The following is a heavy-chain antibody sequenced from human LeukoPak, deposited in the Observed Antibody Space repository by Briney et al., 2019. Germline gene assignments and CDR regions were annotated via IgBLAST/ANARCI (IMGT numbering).Heavy chain of an antibody. D-gene: IGHD3-10*01. J-gene: IGHJ5*02. V-gene: IGHV4-39*01. CDR1: GGSISSSSYY. CDR2: IYYSGST. CDR3: ARRVPSSGSYLNWFDP. Sequence: SSETLSLTCTVSGGSISSSSYYWGWIRQPPGKGLEWIGSIYYSGSTYYNPSLKSRVTISVDTSKNQFSLKLSSVTAADTAVYYCARRVPSSGSYLNWFDPWGQGTLVTVSS.